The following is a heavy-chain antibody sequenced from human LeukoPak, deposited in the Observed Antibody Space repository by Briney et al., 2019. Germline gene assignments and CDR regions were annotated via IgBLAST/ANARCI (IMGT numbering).Heavy chain of an antibody. CDR3: ARAYSSSFTLIDY. D-gene: IGHD6-13*01. V-gene: IGHV1-69*06. CDR1: GYTFTSYG. Sequence: ASVKVSCKASGYTFTSYGISWVRQAPGQGLEWMGGIIPIFGTANYAQKFQGRVTITADKSTSTAYMELSSLRSEDTAVYYCARAYSSSFTLIDYWGQGTLVTVSS. CDR2: IIPIFGTA. J-gene: IGHJ4*02.